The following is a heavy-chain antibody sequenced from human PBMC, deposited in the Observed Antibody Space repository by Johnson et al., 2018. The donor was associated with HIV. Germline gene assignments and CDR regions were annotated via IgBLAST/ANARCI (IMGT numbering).Heavy chain of an antibody. D-gene: IGHD5-24*01. CDR1: GFTFDDYA. CDR3: ARGMARIAFDI. J-gene: IGHJ3*02. CDR2: ISSSGSTI. V-gene: IGHV3-48*03. Sequence: VQLVESGGGLVQPGRSLRLSCAASGFTFDDYAMHWVRQAPGKGLEWVSYISSSGSTIYYADSVKGRFTISRDNAKNSLYLQMNSLRAEDTAMYYCARGMARIAFDIWGQGTMVTVSS.